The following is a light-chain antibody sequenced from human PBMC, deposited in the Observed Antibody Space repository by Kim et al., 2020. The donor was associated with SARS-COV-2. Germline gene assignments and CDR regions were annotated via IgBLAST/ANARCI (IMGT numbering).Light chain of an antibody. J-gene: IGLJ1*01. CDR1: ALPKKF. V-gene: IGLV3-10*01. CDR2: EDN. CDR3: YSTDSRGYQGV. Sequence: SYELTQPPSVSVSPGQTARITCSGDALPKKFAYWYQQKSGQAPLVVIYEDNKRPSGIPERFSGSSSGTTATLTISGAQVEDEADYYCYSTDSRGYQGVFGSGTKVTVL.